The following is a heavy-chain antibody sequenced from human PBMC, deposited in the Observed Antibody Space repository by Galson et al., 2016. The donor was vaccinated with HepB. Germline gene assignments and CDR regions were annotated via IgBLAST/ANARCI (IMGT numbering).Heavy chain of an antibody. V-gene: IGHV1-69*13. CDR1: GVTFNDYA. Sequence: SVKVSCKVSGVTFNDYAITCVRQAVGQGLEWMGGIIPIFGTVNYAQKFQGRLTITADESTRTAYMELNSLRSEDTAVYFCVGSYYYDSSGQAFDTWGQGTRVTVSS. CDR3: VGSYYYDSSGQAFDT. J-gene: IGHJ3*02. D-gene: IGHD3-22*01. CDR2: IIPIFGTV.